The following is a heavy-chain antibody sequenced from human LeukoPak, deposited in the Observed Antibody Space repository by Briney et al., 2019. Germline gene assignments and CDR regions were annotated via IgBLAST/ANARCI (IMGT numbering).Heavy chain of an antibody. CDR3: AKDAVFSSSTSCYSDY. J-gene: IGHJ4*02. D-gene: IGHD2-2*01. Sequence: GGSLRLSCAASGFTFSSYAMHWVRQAPGKGLEWVAVISYDGSNKYYADSVKGRFTISRDNSKNTLYLQMNSLRAEDTAVYYCAKDAVFSSSTSCYSDYWGQGTLVTVSS. CDR1: GFTFSSYA. CDR2: ISYDGSNK. V-gene: IGHV3-30*07.